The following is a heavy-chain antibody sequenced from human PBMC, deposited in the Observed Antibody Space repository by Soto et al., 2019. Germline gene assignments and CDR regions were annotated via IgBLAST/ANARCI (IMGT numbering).Heavy chain of an antibody. CDR2: ISSSSSYI. CDR1: GFTFSSYS. V-gene: IGHV3-21*01. CDR3: ARDPLVPAAILHAFDI. D-gene: IGHD2-2*01. J-gene: IGHJ3*02. Sequence: GGPLRLSCAASGFTFSSYSMNWVRQAPGKGLEWVSSISSSSSYIYYADSVKGRFTISRDNAKNSLYLQMNSLRAEDTTVYYCARDPLVPAAILHAFDIWGQGTMVTVSS.